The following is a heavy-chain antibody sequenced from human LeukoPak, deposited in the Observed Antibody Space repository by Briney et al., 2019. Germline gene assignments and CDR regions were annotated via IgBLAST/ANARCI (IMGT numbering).Heavy chain of an antibody. CDR2: IYNSGTT. J-gene: IGHJ4*02. Sequence: PSETLSLTCAVSADSSSSGDYSWSWIRQPPGKGLEWIGYIYNSGTTNYNPSLKSRVTISVDTSKNQFSLKLSSVTAADTAIYYCARNGDDSSDYYYFDYWGQGTLVTVSS. V-gene: IGHV4-30-4*07. D-gene: IGHD3-22*01. CDR3: ARNGDDSSDYYYFDY. CDR1: ADSSSSGDYS.